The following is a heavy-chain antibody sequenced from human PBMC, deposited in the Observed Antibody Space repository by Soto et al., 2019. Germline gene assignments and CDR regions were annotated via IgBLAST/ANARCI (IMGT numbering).Heavy chain of an antibody. J-gene: IGHJ4*02. V-gene: IGHV4-59*01. Sequence: SETLSLTCTVSGGSISSYYWSWIRQPPGKGLEWIGYIYYSVSTNYNPSLKSRVTISVDTSKNQFSLKLSSVTAADTAVYYCARENTHGDYNEYWGKGNLVSVSS. CDR3: ARENTHGDYNEY. D-gene: IGHD4-17*01. CDR2: IYYSVST. CDR1: GGSISSYY.